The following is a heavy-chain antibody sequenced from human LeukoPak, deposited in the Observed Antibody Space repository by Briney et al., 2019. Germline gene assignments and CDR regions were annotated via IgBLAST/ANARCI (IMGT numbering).Heavy chain of an antibody. CDR2: IYYSGSS. CDR1: GGSIGNSNYY. D-gene: IGHD3-22*01. J-gene: IGHJ4*02. Sequence: SETLSLTXTVSGGSIGNSNYYWGWIRQPPGKGLEWIGSIYYSGSSYYNPSLKSRVTISVDTSKNQFSLKLSSVTAADTAVYYCARDFVYYDSSGYYYPFDYWGQGTLVTVSS. CDR3: ARDFVYYDSSGYYYPFDY. V-gene: IGHV4-39*02.